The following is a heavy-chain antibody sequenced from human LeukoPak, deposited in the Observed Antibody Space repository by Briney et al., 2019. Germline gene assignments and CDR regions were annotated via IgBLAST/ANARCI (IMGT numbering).Heavy chain of an antibody. D-gene: IGHD1-1*01. V-gene: IGHV3-30*02. CDR2: IRFDGNK. CDR1: GYTFSSYG. CDR3: ARGDGDDNWLIDY. J-gene: IGHJ4*02. Sequence: GGSLRLSCAASGYTFSSYGIHWVRQAPGKGLEWVSFIRFDGNKYYADSVQGRFTISRDNSRNTLYLQMNSLRAEDTAVYHCARGDGDDNWLIDYWGQGTLVTVSS.